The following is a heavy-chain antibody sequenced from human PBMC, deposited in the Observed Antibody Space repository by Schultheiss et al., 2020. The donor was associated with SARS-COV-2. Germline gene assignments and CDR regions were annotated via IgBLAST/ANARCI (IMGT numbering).Heavy chain of an antibody. CDR3: ARVTRYYDSSVYAFDI. J-gene: IGHJ3*02. CDR2: ISSSSSYI. V-gene: IGHV3-21*01. Sequence: GGSLSLSCAASGFTFSSYSMNWVRQAPGKGLEWVSSISSSSSYIYYADSVKGRFTISRDNAKNSLYLQMNSLRAEDTAVYYCARVTRYYDSSVYAFDIWGQGTMVTVSS. D-gene: IGHD3-22*01. CDR1: GFTFSSYS.